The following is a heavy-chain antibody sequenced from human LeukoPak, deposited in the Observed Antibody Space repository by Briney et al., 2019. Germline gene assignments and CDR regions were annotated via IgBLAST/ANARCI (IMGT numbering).Heavy chain of an antibody. J-gene: IGHJ4*02. CDR2: IYPAESNT. CDR1: GYSFTNYW. Sequence: PGESLKISCQGSGYSFTNYWIGWVRQMPGKGLEWMGFIYPAESNTKYSPSFQGQVTISADKSISTAYLQWRSLEASDTAIYYCARRGDSDFRIFWGQGTLVTVSS. D-gene: IGHD2-21*02. CDR3: ARRGDSDFRIF. V-gene: IGHV5-51*01.